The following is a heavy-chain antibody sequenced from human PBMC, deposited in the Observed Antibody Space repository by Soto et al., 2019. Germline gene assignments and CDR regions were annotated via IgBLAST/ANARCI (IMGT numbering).Heavy chain of an antibody. Sequence: GGSLRLSCAASGFPFNTYAMSWVRQAPGKGPEWVSAISESGDNAFYADSVQGRFAISRDNSYNILYLQMNSLRAEDTALYFCAKGGYIYGLDPWGQGTLVPVSS. CDR2: ISESGDNA. CDR1: GFPFNTYA. CDR3: AKGGYIYGLDP. V-gene: IGHV3-23*01. D-gene: IGHD5-18*01. J-gene: IGHJ5*02.